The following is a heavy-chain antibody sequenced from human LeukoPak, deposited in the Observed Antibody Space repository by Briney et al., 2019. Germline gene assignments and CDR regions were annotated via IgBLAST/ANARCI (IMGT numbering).Heavy chain of an antibody. V-gene: IGHV3-7*01. CDR1: GFTFSSYW. J-gene: IGHJ4*02. CDR2: MKQDGSEK. CDR3: ARWGSTSCYDY. Sequence: GGSLRLSCVASGFTFSSYWMSWVRQAPGKGLEWVANMKQDGSEKYYVDSVKGRFTISRDSSKNTLFLQMGSLRADDMAVYYCARWGSTSCYDYWGQGTLVTVSS. D-gene: IGHD2-2*01.